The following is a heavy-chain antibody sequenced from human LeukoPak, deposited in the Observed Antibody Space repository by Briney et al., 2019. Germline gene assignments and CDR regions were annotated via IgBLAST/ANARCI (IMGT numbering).Heavy chain of an antibody. CDR3: ARARYSSAWYDC. CDR1: GFTFSSYG. Sequence: GGSLRLSCAASGFTFSSYGMHWVRQAPGKGLEWVAVIWYDGSNKYYADSVKGRFTISRDNPKNTLYLQMNSLRAEDTAVYYCARARYSSAWYDCWGQGTLVTVSS. CDR2: IWYDGSNK. V-gene: IGHV3-33*01. D-gene: IGHD6-19*01. J-gene: IGHJ4*02.